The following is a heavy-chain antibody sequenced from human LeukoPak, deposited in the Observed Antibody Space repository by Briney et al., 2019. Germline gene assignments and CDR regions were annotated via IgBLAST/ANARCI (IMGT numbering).Heavy chain of an antibody. Sequence: ASVEVSCKASGYSFTGYYIHWVRQAPGQWLEWMGWTNPDSGDTEYSQRFQGRITLTSDTSVTTAYMELSSLRSDDTAIFYCATVASIRRFYFDFWGQGTLVTVSS. CDR2: TNPDSGDT. V-gene: IGHV1-2*02. CDR1: GYSFTGYY. J-gene: IGHJ4*02. D-gene: IGHD3-3*01. CDR3: ATVASIRRFYFDF.